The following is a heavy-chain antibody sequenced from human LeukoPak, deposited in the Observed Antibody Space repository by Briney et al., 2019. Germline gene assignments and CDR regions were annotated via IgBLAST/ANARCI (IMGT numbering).Heavy chain of an antibody. J-gene: IGHJ4*02. CDR3: AREEARDGSTGYYFDY. D-gene: IGHD5-24*01. CDR2: INPRYGST. V-gene: IGHV1-46*01. Sequence: ASVKVSCKASGYTFSNYHIHWVRQAPGQGIEWMGIINPRYGSTTHAQNFQGRVTMTRDMSTSTVYMELSSLRSEDTAVYYCAREEARDGSTGYYFDYWGQGTLLTVSS. CDR1: GYTFSNYH.